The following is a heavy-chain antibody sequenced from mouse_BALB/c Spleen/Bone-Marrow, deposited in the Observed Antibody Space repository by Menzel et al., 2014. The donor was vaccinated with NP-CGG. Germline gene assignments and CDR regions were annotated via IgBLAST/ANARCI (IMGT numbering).Heavy chain of an antibody. CDR3: TRGLRAWFAY. V-gene: IGHV1S81*02. J-gene: IGHJ3*01. CDR2: INPSNGGT. CDR1: GYTFTSYY. D-gene: IGHD3-1*01. Sequence: VKLQESGAELVKPGASVKLSCKASGYTFTSYYMYWVKQRPGQGLERIGGINPSNGGTNFNEKFKSKATLTVDKSSSTAYMQLSSLTSEDSAVYYCTRGLRAWFAYWGQGTLVTVSA.